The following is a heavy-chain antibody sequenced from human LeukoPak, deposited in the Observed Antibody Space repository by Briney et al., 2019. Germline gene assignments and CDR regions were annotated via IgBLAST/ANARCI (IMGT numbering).Heavy chain of an antibody. CDR1: GYTFTGSY. CDR3: AKETALDGDYSFDY. Sequence: ASVKVSCKASGYTFTGSYMQWVRQAPGQGLEWMGRINPNTGGTNYAQKFQGRVTMTRDTSISTAYMELSRLRSDDTAVHYCAKETALDGDYSFDYWGQGTLVTVSS. V-gene: IGHV1-2*06. J-gene: IGHJ4*02. D-gene: IGHD4-17*01. CDR2: INPNTGGT.